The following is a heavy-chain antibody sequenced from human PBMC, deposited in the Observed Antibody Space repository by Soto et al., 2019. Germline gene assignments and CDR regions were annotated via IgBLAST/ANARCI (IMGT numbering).Heavy chain of an antibody. J-gene: IGHJ4*02. Sequence: ASVKVSCKASAGTFPHFALSWVRQAPGQGLEWMGVINPSGISTTYAQKFQGRVTMTRDTSTSTVYMDLSSLRPEDTAVYFCARVPVSYRAPCSGGSCYLFDYWGQGTLVTVSS. D-gene: IGHD2-15*01. CDR3: ARVPVSYRAPCSGGSCYLFDY. CDR1: AGTFPHFA. CDR2: INPSGIST. V-gene: IGHV1-46*01.